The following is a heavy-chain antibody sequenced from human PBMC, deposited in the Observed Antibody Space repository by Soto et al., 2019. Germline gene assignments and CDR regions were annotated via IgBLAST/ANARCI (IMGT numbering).Heavy chain of an antibody. CDR1: GFAFTSSA. CDR3: AAGYNWNYVDY. CDR2: IVVGSGNT. J-gene: IGHJ4*02. Sequence: GASVKVSCKASGFAFTSSAVQWVRQARGQRLEWIGWIVVGSGNTNYAQKFQERVTITRDMSTSTAYMELSSLRSEDTAVYYCAAGYNWNYVDYWGQGTLVTVSS. D-gene: IGHD1-20*01. V-gene: IGHV1-58*01.